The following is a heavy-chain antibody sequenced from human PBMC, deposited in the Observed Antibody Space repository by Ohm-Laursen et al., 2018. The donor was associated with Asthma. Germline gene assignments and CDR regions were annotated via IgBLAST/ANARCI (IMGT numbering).Heavy chain of an antibody. CDR2: IYYSGST. CDR3: ARGAVTKANFDY. J-gene: IGHJ4*02. CDR1: GGSISSSSYY. Sequence: SQTLSLTCTVSGGSISSSSYYWGWIRQPPGKGLEWIGSIYYSGSTYYNPSLKSRVTISVDTSKNQFSLKLSSVTAADTAVYYCARGAVTKANFDYWGQGTLVTVSS. D-gene: IGHD4-17*01. V-gene: IGHV4-39*07.